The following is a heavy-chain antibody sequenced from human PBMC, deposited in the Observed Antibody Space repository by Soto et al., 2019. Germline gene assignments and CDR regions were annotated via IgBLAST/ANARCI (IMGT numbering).Heavy chain of an antibody. CDR1: GYTFTGYY. V-gene: IGHV1-2*02. Sequence: ASVKVSCKASGYTFTGYYMHWVRQAPGQGLEWMGWISPNSGGTNYAQKFQGRVTMTRDTSISTAYMELSRLRSDDTAVYYCARVGVHNYGMDVWGQGTTVTVSS. CDR2: ISPNSGGT. CDR3: ARVGVHNYGMDV. J-gene: IGHJ6*02. D-gene: IGHD3-3*01.